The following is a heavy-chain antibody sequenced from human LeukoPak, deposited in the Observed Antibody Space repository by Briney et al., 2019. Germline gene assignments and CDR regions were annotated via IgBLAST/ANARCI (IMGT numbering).Heavy chain of an antibody. CDR2: IYYSGST. V-gene: IGHV4-59*01. CDR3: ARGVVPAGVTLYYMDV. D-gene: IGHD2-2*01. Sequence: ETLSLTCAVSGGSISSYYWSWIRQPPGKGLEWIGYIYYSGSTNYNPSLKSRVTISVDTSKNQFSLKLSSVTAADTAVYYCARGVVPAGVTLYYMDVWGKGTTVTISS. CDR1: GGSISSYY. J-gene: IGHJ6*03.